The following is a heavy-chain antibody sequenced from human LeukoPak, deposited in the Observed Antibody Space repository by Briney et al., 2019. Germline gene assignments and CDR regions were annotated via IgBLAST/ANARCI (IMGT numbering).Heavy chain of an antibody. D-gene: IGHD2-2*01. CDR2: ISSSGSTI. CDR1: EFTISSYE. J-gene: IGHJ4*02. CDR3: ARDPAPLGY. Sequence: GGSLRLSCAASEFTISSYEMNWVRQAPGKGLEWVSYISSSGSTIYYADSVKGRFTISRDNAKNSLYLQMNSLRAEDTAVYYCARDPAPLGYWGQGTLVTVSS. V-gene: IGHV3-48*03.